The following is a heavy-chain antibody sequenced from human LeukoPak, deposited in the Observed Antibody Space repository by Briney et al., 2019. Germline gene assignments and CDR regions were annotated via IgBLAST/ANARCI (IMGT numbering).Heavy chain of an antibody. CDR2: ISANNGNT. D-gene: IGHD2-2*01. V-gene: IGHV1-18*01. CDR3: ARGSVVVPGAIDY. CDR1: GYTFTSYD. J-gene: IGHJ4*02. Sequence: ASVKVSCKASGYTFTSYDINWVRQATGQGLEWMGWISANNGNTKFAQKLQGRVTMTTDTSTSTAYMELRSLRSDDTAVYYCARGSVVVPGAIDYWGQGTLVTVSS.